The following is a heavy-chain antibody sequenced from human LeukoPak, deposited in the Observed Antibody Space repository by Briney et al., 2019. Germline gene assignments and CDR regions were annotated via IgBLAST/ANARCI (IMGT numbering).Heavy chain of an antibody. CDR1: GFTFSSYA. CDR3: ARDSGSGEVDY. J-gene: IGHJ4*02. V-gene: IGHV3-30-3*01. D-gene: IGHD2-15*01. Sequence: LPGGSLRLSCAASGFTFSSYAMHWVRQAPGKGLEWVVVISYDGSNKYYADSVKGRFTISRDNSKNTLYLQMNSLRAEDTAVYYCARDSGSGEVDYWGQGTLVTVSS. CDR2: ISYDGSNK.